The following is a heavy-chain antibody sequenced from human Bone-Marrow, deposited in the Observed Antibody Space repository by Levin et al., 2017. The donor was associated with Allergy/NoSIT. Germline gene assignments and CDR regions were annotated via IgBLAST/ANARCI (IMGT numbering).Heavy chain of an antibody. CDR3: ARTLGYCSGDSCYFYFDY. D-gene: IGHD2-15*01. V-gene: IGHV4-38-2*01. J-gene: IGHJ4*02. CDR1: GYSISSDYY. Sequence: SETLSLTCAVSGYSISSDYYWGWIRQPPGEGLEWIGNIYHSGSTYYNPSLKSRVTISVDTSKNQFALKVTSVTAADTAVYYCARTLGYCSGDSCYFYFDYWGRGTLVTVSS. CDR2: IYHSGST.